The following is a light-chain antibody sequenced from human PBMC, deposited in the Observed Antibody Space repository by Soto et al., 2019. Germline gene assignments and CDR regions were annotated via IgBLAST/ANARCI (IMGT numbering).Light chain of an antibody. CDR3: QQYHLYSGT. CDR1: QTIDSW. Sequence: DIQMTQSPSTLSASVGDRVTITCRASQTIDSWLAWYQQRPGKPPNLLIYKASTLASGVPSRFSGSGSGTEFTLTISSLQPDDFATYYCQQYHLYSGTFGQGTKVEIK. V-gene: IGKV1-5*03. J-gene: IGKJ1*01. CDR2: KAS.